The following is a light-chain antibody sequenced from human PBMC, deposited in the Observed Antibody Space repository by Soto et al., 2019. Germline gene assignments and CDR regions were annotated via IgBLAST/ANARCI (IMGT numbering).Light chain of an antibody. CDR2: GAS. J-gene: IGKJ1*01. CDR3: QQYNNLST. CDR1: QSVTSN. V-gene: IGKV3-15*01. Sequence: EIVMTQSPATLSVSPGERATLSCTASQSVTSNLAWYQQKPGQAPRLLIYGASTRATGIPARFSGSGSGTGFTLTISSLQSEDFAVYYCQQYNNLSTFGQGTKVEIK.